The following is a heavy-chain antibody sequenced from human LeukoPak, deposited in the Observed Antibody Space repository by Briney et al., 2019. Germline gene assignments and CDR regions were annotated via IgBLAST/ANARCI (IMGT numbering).Heavy chain of an antibody. V-gene: IGHV1-2*02. Sequence: GASVKVSSKASGYTFTVYYMHRVRQAPGQGLEWMGWINPNSGGTNYAQKFQGRVTITRDTSISTAYMELSRLRSDDTAVYYCARDVNSYDSSGYQAYWGQGTLVTVSS. CDR1: GYTFTVYY. J-gene: IGHJ4*02. CDR2: INPNSGGT. D-gene: IGHD3-22*01. CDR3: ARDVNSYDSSGYQAY.